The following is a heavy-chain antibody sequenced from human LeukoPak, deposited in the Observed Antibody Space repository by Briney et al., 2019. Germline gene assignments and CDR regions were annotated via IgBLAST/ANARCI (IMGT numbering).Heavy chain of an antibody. J-gene: IGHJ5*02. CDR2: IIPIFGTA. D-gene: IGHD1-26*01. CDR1: GGTFSSYA. Sequence: ASVKVSCKASGGTFSSYAISWVRQAPGQGLEWMGGIIPIFGTANYAQKFQGRVTITADESTSTAYMELSSLRSEDTAVYYCARDSGSYFKYNWFDPWGQGTLVTVSS. V-gene: IGHV1-69*13. CDR3: ARDSGSYFKYNWFDP.